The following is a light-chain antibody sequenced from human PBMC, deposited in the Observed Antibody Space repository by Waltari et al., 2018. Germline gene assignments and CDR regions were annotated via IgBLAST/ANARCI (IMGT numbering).Light chain of an antibody. CDR2: AAS. Sequence: IQMTQSPSSLSASVGDRVPITCRASQGIGNYLAWYQQKPGKLPDLLIFAASTLQSGVPSRFSGSGSGTDFTLTVNTLQPEDFATYYCQQYNSYPLTFGGGTEVEIK. CDR3: QQYNSYPLT. V-gene: IGKV1-27*01. J-gene: IGKJ4*01. CDR1: QGIGNY.